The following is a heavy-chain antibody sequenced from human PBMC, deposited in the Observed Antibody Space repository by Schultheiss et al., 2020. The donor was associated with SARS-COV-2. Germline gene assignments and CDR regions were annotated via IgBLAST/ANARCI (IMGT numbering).Heavy chain of an antibody. V-gene: IGHV3-53*01. CDR1: GFTVSSNY. CDR2: IYSGGST. D-gene: IGHD3-16*02. J-gene: IGHJ3*02. CDR3: ALRMITFGGVIVAGAFDI. Sequence: GGSLRLSCAASGFTVSSNYMSWVRQAPGKGLEWVSVIYSGGSTYYADSVKGRFTISRDNSKNTLYLQMNSLRAEDTAVYYCALRMITFGGVIVAGAFDIWGQGTMVTVSS.